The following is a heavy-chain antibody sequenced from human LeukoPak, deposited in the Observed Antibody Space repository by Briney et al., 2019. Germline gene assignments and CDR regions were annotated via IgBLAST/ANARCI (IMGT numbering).Heavy chain of an antibody. Sequence: SETLSLTCTVSGGSIKGYFWSWIRQPPGKGLEWMGYTYHSGNTDYNPSLKSRVTISADTSKNQFSLNLSSVTAADTAVYYCARHRGGRFSESYCDDWGQGTLVTVSS. V-gene: IGHV4-59*08. J-gene: IGHJ4*02. CDR2: TYHSGNT. D-gene: IGHD1-26*01. CDR1: GGSIKGYF. CDR3: ARHRGGRFSESYCDD.